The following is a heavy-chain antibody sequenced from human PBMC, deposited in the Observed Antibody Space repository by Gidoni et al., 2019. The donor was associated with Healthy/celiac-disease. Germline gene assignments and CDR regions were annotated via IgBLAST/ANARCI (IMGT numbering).Heavy chain of an antibody. J-gene: IGHJ4*02. CDR1: GFPFSSYG. V-gene: IGHV3-30*03. CDR2: ISYDGSNK. D-gene: IGHD6-6*01. CDR3: ARDEAQCAWQLVPLDY. Sequence: QVQLVASGGGVVQPGRSLRPSCAPSGFPFSSYGMHWVRQAPGKGLEWVAVISYDGSNKYYADSVKGRFTISRDNSKNTLYLQMNSLRAEDTAVYYCARDEAQCAWQLVPLDYWGQGTLVTVSS.